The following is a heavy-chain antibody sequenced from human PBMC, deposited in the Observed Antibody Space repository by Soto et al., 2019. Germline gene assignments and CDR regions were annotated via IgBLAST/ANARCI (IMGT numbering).Heavy chain of an antibody. CDR1: GFTVSSNY. Sequence: EVQLVETGGGLIQPGGSLRLSCAASGFTVSSNYMSWVRQAPGKGLEWVSVIYSGGSTYYADSVKGRFTISRDNSKNTLYLQIDSLGAEETAVYYCARRGVATIGGDFDYWGQGTLVTVSS. CDR3: ARRGVATIGGDFDY. CDR2: IYSGGST. J-gene: IGHJ4*02. D-gene: IGHD5-12*01. V-gene: IGHV3-53*02.